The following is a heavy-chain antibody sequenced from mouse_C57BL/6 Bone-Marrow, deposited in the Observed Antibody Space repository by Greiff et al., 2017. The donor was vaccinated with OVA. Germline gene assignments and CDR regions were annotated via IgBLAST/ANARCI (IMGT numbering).Heavy chain of an antibody. CDR1: GFSLTSYG. J-gene: IGHJ3*01. V-gene: IGHV2-4*01. CDR2: IWSGGST. CDR3: AKGIWLAY. Sequence: VKLVESGPGLVQPSQSLSITCTVSGFSLTSYGVHWVRQPPGKGLEWLGVIWSGGSTDYNAAFISRLSISKDNSKSQVFFKMNSLQADDTAIYYCAKGIWLAYWGQGTLVTVSA.